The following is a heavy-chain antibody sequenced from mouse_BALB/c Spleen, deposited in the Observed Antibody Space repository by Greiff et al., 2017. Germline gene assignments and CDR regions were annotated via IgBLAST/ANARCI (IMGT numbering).Heavy chain of an antibody. CDR3: ARNIYDYDGFAY. CDR2: ISTYYGDA. CDR1: GYTFTDYA. D-gene: IGHD2-4*01. J-gene: IGHJ3*01. V-gene: IGHV1S137*01. Sequence: QVQLKQSGAELVRPGVSVKISCKGSGYTFTDYAMHWVKQSHAKSLEWIGVISTYYGDASYNQKFKGKATMTVDKSSSTAYMELARLTSEDSAIYYCARNIYDYDGFAYWGQGTLVTVSA.